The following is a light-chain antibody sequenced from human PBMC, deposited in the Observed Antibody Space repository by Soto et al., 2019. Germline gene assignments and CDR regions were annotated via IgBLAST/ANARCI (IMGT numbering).Light chain of an antibody. J-gene: IGKJ3*01. V-gene: IGKV3-20*01. Sequence: EIVLTQSPGTLSLSPGVRATLSCRASQSVSSSYLAWYQQKPGQAPRLLIYGTSGRATGIPDRFSGSGSGTDFTLTISRLEPVDFAVYYCQQYGSSPMFTFGPGTKVDIK. CDR1: QSVSSSY. CDR2: GTS. CDR3: QQYGSSPMFT.